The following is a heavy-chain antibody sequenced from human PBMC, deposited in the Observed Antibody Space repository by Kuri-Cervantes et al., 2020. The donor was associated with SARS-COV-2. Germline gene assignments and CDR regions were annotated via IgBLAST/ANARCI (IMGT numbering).Heavy chain of an antibody. CDR3: ARDYYDSSAYYSYGMDV. CDR2: IYSGGSR. J-gene: IGHJ6*02. D-gene: IGHD3-22*01. CDR1: GFTFSSYW. V-gene: IGHV3-66*01. Sequence: GGSLRLSCAASGFTFSSYWMSWVRQAPGKGLEWVSVIYSGGSRYYADFVKDRFTISRDTSKNTLYLQMSSLRAEDTAVYYCARDYYDSSAYYSYGMDVWGQGTTVTVSS.